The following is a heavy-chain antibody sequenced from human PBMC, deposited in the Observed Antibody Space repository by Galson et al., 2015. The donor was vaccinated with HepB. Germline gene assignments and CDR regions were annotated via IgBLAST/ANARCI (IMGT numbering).Heavy chain of an antibody. CDR1: GYTFTSYA. Sequence: SVKVSCKASGYTFTSYAMNWVRQAPGQGLEWMGWINTNTGNPTYAQGFTGRFVFSLDTSVSTAYLQISSLKAEDTAVYYCAILGSSGWYEYFDYWGQGTLVTVSS. CDR2: INTNTGNP. CDR3: AILGSSGWYEYFDY. V-gene: IGHV7-4-1*02. J-gene: IGHJ4*02. D-gene: IGHD6-19*01.